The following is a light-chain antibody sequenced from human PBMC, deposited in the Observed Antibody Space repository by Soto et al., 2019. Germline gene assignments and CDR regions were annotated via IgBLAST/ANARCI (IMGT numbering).Light chain of an antibody. CDR2: WAS. V-gene: IGKV4-1*01. Sequence: DIVMTQFPDSLTVPLGERATINCKSSQSVLYSSNNKSYLAWYQHKPGQPPKVLIYWASTRESGVPDRFSGSGSGTAFTLTISSLQADDVAVYYCQQYYTTPYTFGRGTKLEIK. J-gene: IGKJ2*01. CDR3: QQYYTTPYT. CDR1: QSVLYSSNNKSY.